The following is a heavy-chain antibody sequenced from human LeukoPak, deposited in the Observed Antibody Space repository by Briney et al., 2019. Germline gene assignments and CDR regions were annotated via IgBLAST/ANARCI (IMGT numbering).Heavy chain of an antibody. Sequence: PGGSLRLSCSASGFTFSSYAMHWVRQAPGKGLEYVSAISGNGGSTYYADSVKGRFTISRDNSKNTLYLQMSSLRAEDTAVYYCVKGDRSRWYYFDNWGQGTLVTVSS. CDR2: ISGNGGST. CDR1: GFTFSSYA. CDR3: VKGDRSRWYYFDN. D-gene: IGHD6-13*01. J-gene: IGHJ4*02. V-gene: IGHV3-64D*09.